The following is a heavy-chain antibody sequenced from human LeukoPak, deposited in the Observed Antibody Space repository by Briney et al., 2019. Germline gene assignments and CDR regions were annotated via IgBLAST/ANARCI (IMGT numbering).Heavy chain of an antibody. J-gene: IGHJ5*02. D-gene: IGHD3-9*01. CDR1: GFTFSSYA. V-gene: IGHV3-23*01. CDR2: ISGSGGST. Sequence: GGSLRLSCAASGFTFSSYAMSWVRQAPGKGLEWVSAISGSGGSTYYADSVKGRFTISRDNSKNTLYLQMNSLRAEDTAVYYCAKDEETYYDIFAWRHADNWFDPWGQGTLVTVSS. CDR3: AKDEETYYDIFAWRHADNWFDP.